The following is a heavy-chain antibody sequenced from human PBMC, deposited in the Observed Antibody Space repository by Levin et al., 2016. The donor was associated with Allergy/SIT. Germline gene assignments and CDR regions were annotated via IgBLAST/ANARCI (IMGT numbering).Heavy chain of an antibody. CDR3: ARDAFIIFLQTDGLDI. V-gene: IGHV1-18*01. CDR1: GYTFDNYG. CDR2: INPHNDNR. D-gene: IGHD2-21*01. Sequence: ASVKVSCKASGYTFDNYGISWVRQVPGQGLEWMGWINPHNDNRNYRQKFQGRVTMTTDTSTSTAYMELRSLRFDDTALYYCARDAFIIFLQTDGLDIWGQGTMVTVSS. J-gene: IGHJ3*02.